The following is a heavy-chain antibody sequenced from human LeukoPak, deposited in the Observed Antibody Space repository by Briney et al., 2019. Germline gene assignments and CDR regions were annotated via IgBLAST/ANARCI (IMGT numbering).Heavy chain of an antibody. CDR1: GGSISDYY. D-gene: IGHD1-26*01. CDR2: IYTSGST. J-gene: IGHJ4*02. CDR3: ARVSEVGARGDY. V-gene: IGHV4-4*07. Sequence: PSETLSLTCTVLGGSISDYYWTWIRQPAGKGLEWIGRIYTSGSTNYNPSLKSRVTISADTSKNQFSLKLSSVTAADTAVYYCARVSEVGARGDYWGQGTLVTVSS.